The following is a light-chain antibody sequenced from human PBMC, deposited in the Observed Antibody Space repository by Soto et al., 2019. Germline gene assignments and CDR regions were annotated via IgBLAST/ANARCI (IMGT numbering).Light chain of an antibody. J-gene: IGKJ4*01. V-gene: IGKV3-15*01. CDR1: QSVGRN. Sequence: EIVMTQSPATLSVSPGERAILSCRVSQSVGRNLAWYQQKPGQAPRLLIYGASTRATGIPARFSGSGSGTEFTLTISSLQSEDFAIYSCQQYNHWPPLTFGGGTKVEIK. CDR2: GAS. CDR3: QQYNHWPPLT.